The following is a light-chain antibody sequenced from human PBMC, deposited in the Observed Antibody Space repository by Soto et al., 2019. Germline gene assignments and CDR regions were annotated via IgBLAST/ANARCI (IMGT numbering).Light chain of an antibody. V-gene: IGKV1-9*01. CDR2: GAS. Sequence: DIQLTQSPSFLSASVGDRVTISCRASQGISDYLAWYQQKPGKAPKLLIYGASTLQSGVPSRFSGSASETEVTLTLSSLQPEDFATYFCQQFKAYPLTFGGGNKLEIK. CDR3: QQFKAYPLT. CDR1: QGISDY. J-gene: IGKJ4*01.